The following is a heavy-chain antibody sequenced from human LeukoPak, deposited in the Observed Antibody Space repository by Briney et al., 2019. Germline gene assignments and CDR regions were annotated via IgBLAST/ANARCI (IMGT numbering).Heavy chain of an antibody. D-gene: IGHD3-10*01. CDR2: IYSDNT. V-gene: IGHV3-53*01. Sequence: GGSLRLSCTVSGFTVSSNSMSWVRQAPGKGLEWVSFIYSDNTHYSDSVKGRFTISRDNSKNMLSLQINSLRAEDTAIYYCAKGQLWYNPFDFWGQGTLVTVSS. CDR3: AKGQLWYNPFDF. J-gene: IGHJ4*02. CDR1: GFTVSSNS.